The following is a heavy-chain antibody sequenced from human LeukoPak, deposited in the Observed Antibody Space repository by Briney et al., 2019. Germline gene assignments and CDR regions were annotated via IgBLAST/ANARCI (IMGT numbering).Heavy chain of an antibody. CDR2: ISSGSSFI. J-gene: IGHJ4*02. CDR1: GFTFSTYN. CDR3: ARDLSDCSFDF. Sequence: GGSLRLSCAASGFTFSTYNMNWVRQSPGKGLEWVSSISSGSSFIYYADSVKGRFTISRDNAKNSLYLQMNSLRVEDTAVYYCARDLSDCSFDFWGQGTLVTVSS. V-gene: IGHV3-21*01. D-gene: IGHD2-21*02.